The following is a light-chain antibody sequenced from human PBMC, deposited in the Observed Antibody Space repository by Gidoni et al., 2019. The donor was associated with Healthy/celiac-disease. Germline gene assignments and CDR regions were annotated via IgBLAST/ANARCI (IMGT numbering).Light chain of an antibody. Sequence: DIQPTQSPSSLSASVGDRVTLTCRASQSISSHLDWYQQKPGKAPKLLIYAASSLQSGVPSRFSGSGSGTDFTLTISSLQPEDFATYYCQQSYSTSWTFGQGTKVEIK. CDR2: AAS. CDR1: QSISSH. J-gene: IGKJ1*01. CDR3: QQSYSTSWT. V-gene: IGKV1-39*01.